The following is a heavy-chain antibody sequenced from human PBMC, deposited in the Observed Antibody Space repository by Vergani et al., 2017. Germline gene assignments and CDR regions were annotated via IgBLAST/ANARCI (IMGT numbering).Heavy chain of an antibody. CDR1: GFSLDTGGVG. J-gene: IGHJ5*01. Sequence: QITLKESGPTLFKPTQNLTLTCTFSGFSLDTGGVGVGWIRQPPGKGLVWVALIYWNDDQRYSPSLKPRLILTKDTSKNQVVLTLTNVVPADTATYYCARLSKHFVDCMADSRFDSWGQGTLVTVSS. CDR2: IYWNDDQ. CDR3: ARLSKHFVDCMADSRFDS. V-gene: IGHV2-5*01. D-gene: IGHD2-21*02.